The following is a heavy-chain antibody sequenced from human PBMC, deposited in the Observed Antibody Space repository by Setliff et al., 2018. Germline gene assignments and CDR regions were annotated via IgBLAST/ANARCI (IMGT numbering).Heavy chain of an antibody. CDR2: INSVGSRT. V-gene: IGHV3-74*01. J-gene: IGHJ3*02. Sequence: GGSLRLSCVGSGFPLGDYGMDWVRQTPGKGLVWVSRINSVGSRTYYADSVKGRFTISRDNAKNSLYLQMNSLRAEDTAVYYCAREVLGPYYDYVWGSFDIWGQGTMVTVSS. CDR1: GFPLGDYG. D-gene: IGHD3-16*01. CDR3: AREVLGPYYDYVWGSFDI.